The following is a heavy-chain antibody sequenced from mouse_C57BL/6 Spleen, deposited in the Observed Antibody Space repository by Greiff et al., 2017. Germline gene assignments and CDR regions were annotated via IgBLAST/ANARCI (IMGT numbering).Heavy chain of an antibody. CDR2: INPSSGYT. CDR1: GYTFTSYT. J-gene: IGHJ4*01. D-gene: IGHD2-2*01. Sequence: VKLRQSGAELARPGASVKMSCKASGYTFTSYTMHWVKQRPGQGLEWIGYINPSSGYTKYNQKFKDKATLTADKSSSTAYMQLSSLTSEDSAVYYCARSTMVTTGAMDYWGQGTSVTVSS. CDR3: ARSTMVTTGAMDY. V-gene: IGHV1-4*01.